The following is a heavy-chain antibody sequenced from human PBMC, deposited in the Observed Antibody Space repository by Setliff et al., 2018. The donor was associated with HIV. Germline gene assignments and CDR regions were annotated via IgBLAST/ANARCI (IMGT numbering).Heavy chain of an antibody. D-gene: IGHD3-3*01. CDR2: LYHSGST. CDR1: GGSISSSNW. Sequence: PSETLSLTCAVSGGSISSSNWWTWVRQPPGKGLEWIGELYHSGSTYDNPSLKSRVTISLDTSKNQFSLKLSSVTAADTAVYYCARARFWSGYYTGDNYYYMDVWGKGTTVTVSS. CDR3: ARARFWSGYYTGDNYYYMDV. J-gene: IGHJ6*03. V-gene: IGHV4-4*02.